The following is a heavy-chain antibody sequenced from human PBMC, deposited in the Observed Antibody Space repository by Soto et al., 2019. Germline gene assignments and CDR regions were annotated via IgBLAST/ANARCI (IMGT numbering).Heavy chain of an antibody. Sequence: GGSLRLSCAASGFTVSSNYMSWVRQAPGKGLEWVSVIYSGGSTYYADSVKGRFTISRDNSKNTLYLQMNSLRAEDTAVYYCAIETPAYYYDSRGYYFDYWGQGTLVTVSS. CDR2: IYSGGST. J-gene: IGHJ4*02. D-gene: IGHD3-22*01. CDR3: AIETPAYYYDSRGYYFDY. V-gene: IGHV3-53*01. CDR1: GFTVSSNY.